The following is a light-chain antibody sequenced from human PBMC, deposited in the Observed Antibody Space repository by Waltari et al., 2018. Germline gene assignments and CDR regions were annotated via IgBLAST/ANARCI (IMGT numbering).Light chain of an antibody. Sequence: QSVLTQPPSASGTPGQRVTISCSGGTSNIGTNYVYWYQQLPGTTPKLLIYKTHQRPSGVPDRFSGSKSGTSASLAISGLRSEDEADYYCAVWDDSLSGQVFGAGTKVSVL. CDR2: KTH. J-gene: IGLJ1*01. CDR1: TSNIGTNY. CDR3: AVWDDSLSGQV. V-gene: IGLV1-47*01.